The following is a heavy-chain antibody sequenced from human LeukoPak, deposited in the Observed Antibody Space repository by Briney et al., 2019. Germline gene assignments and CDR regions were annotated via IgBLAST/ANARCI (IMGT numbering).Heavy chain of an antibody. CDR2: INHSGST. Sequence: SETLSLTCAVYGGSFSGYYWSWIRQPPGKGLEWIGEINHSGSTNYNPSLKSRVTISVDTSKNQFSLKLSSVTAADTAVYYCAREVGPVGTIDYWGQGTLVTVSS. J-gene: IGHJ4*02. CDR3: AREVGPVGTIDY. V-gene: IGHV4-34*01. CDR1: GGSFSGYY. D-gene: IGHD2-21*02.